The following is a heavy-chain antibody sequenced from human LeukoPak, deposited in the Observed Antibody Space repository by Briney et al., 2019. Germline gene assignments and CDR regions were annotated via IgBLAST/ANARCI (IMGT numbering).Heavy chain of an antibody. CDR1: GGSISSSSYY. J-gene: IGHJ3*02. CDR3: ARGLRTYYYDSTDAFDI. V-gene: IGHV4-39*07. D-gene: IGHD3-22*01. CDR2: IYYSGST. Sequence: SETLSLTCTVSGGSISSSSYYWGWIRQPPGKGLEWIGSIYYSGSTNYNPSLKSRVTISVDTSKNQFSLKLSSVTAADTAVYYCARGLRTYYYDSTDAFDIWGQGTTVTVSS.